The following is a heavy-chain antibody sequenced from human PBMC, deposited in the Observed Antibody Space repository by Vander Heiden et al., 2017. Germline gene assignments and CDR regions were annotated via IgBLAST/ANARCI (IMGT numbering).Heavy chain of an antibody. V-gene: IGHV4-39*02. CDR1: GGAITSGSYY. CDR3: ARGPLMTEY. J-gene: IGHJ4*02. CDR2: VFYRGNT. Sequence: QLHLRESGPGQVRPSETLSLTCIVSGGAITSGSYYWHWFRRPPGRGLEWIGGVFYRGNTSYNPSLRSRVTVSADTSKNHFFLELRSVTAADTAFYYCARGPLMTEYWGRGTLVTVSS.